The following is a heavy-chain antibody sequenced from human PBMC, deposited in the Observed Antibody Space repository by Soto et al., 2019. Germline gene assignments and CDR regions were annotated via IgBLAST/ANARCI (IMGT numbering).Heavy chain of an antibody. J-gene: IGHJ6*02. Sequence: QVHLVQSGAEVKKPGASVKVSCKASGYTFENYYIHWVRQAPGQGLEWLGILDPTGGRTTYARKFQDRVTMTRDTSTSTVYMELTSLRSNDTALYYCARELQFPHQETGMDVWGQGTTVTVSS. CDR3: ARELQFPHQETGMDV. V-gene: IGHV1-46*02. D-gene: IGHD2-15*01. CDR1: GYTFENYY. CDR2: LDPTGGRT.